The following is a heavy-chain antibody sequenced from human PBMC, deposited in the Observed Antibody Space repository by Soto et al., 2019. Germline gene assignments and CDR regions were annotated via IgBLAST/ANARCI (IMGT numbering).Heavy chain of an antibody. V-gene: IGHV4-34*01. CDR2: INHSGIT. CDR3: VRGPYNYNSRYFDY. J-gene: IGHJ4*02. CDR1: GGSFSGYF. D-gene: IGHD1-1*01. Sequence: QVQLQQWGGGLLKPSETLSLTCTVSGGSFSGYFWTWIRQPPGKGLEWLAEINHSGITNYNPSVESRVSMSVDTSKNQFSLRLYSVTAADTAVYYCVRGPYNYNSRYFDYWGQGTLVTVSS.